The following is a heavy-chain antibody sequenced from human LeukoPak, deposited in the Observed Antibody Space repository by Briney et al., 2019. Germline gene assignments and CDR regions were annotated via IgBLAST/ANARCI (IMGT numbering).Heavy chain of an antibody. J-gene: IGHJ3*02. CDR1: GFTFSDFA. V-gene: IGHV3-23*01. CDR3: AKSWAVESSSWYLSFDI. D-gene: IGHD6-13*01. CDR2: ISSSGGST. Sequence: GGSLRLSCAASGFTFSDFAMSWVRQAPGKGLECVSVISSSGGSTYSADAVKARFTISRDNSKNTLYLQMNSLRAEDTAVYHCAKSWAVESSSWYLSFDIWGPGTLVTVSS.